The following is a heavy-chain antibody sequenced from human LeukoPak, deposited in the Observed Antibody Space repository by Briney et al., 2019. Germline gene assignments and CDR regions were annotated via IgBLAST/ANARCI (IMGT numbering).Heavy chain of an antibody. CDR1: GGSFSGYY. V-gene: IGHV4-34*01. D-gene: IGHD2-15*01. J-gene: IGHJ4*02. CDR3: ARGPGSWFTDY. CDR2: INHSGST. Sequence: PSETLSLTCAVYGGSFSGYYWSWIRQPPGKGLEWIGEINHSGSTNYNPSLKSRVTISVDTSKNQFSLKLSSVTAADTAVYYCARGPGSWFTDYWGQGTLVTVSS.